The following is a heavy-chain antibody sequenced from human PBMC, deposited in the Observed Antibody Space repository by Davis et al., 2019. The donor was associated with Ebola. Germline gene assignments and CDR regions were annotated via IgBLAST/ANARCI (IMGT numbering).Heavy chain of an antibody. D-gene: IGHD2/OR15-2a*01. J-gene: IGHJ6*02. Sequence: AGSLRLSCAASGFTFTAHYMSCIRQAPGKGLEWVGKTTSRRTRTEYADSVTGRFTISRDNSKNLLLLEMSSLRAEDTAVYYCAREGFYFYGMDVWGQGTTVTVSS. CDR2: TTSRRTRT. V-gene: IGHV3-11*06. CDR3: AREGFYFYGMDV. CDR1: GFTFTAHY.